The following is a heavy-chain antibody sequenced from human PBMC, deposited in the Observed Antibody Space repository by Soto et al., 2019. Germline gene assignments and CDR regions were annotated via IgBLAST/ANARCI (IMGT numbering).Heavy chain of an antibody. D-gene: IGHD3-10*01. CDR2: IYYSGST. CDR3: ARYGSGSYSDYYYYYGMDV. J-gene: IGHJ6*02. V-gene: IGHV4-59*01. Sequence: SETLSLTCTVSGGSISSYYWSWIRQPPGKGLEWIGYIYYSGSTNYNPSLKSRVTISVDTSKNQFSLKLSSVTAADTAVYYCARYGSGSYSDYYYYYGMDVWGQGTTVTVSS. CDR1: GGSISSYY.